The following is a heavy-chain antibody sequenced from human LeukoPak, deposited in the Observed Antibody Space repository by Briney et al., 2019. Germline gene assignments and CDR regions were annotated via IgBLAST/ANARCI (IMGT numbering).Heavy chain of an antibody. CDR2: MNPNSGNR. CDR1: GYTFSSYD. Sequence: GASVKVSCKASGYTFSSYDINWVRQATGQGLEWMGWMNPNSGNRGYAQKFQGRVTITRNTSISTAYMELSSLRSEDTAVYYCARGGHSSGWYYYYYMDVWGKGTTVTVSS. D-gene: IGHD6-19*01. V-gene: IGHV1-8*03. CDR3: ARGGHSSGWYYYYYMDV. J-gene: IGHJ6*03.